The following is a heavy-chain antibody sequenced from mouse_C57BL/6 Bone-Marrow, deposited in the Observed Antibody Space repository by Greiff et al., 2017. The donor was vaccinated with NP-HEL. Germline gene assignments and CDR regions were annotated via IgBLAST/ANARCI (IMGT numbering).Heavy chain of an antibody. CDR2: IYPRSGNT. J-gene: IGHJ2*01. D-gene: IGHD3-2*02. CDR1: GYTFTSSG. V-gene: IGHV1-81*01. CDR3: ARGLDSSGYVDDY. Sequence: QVQLQQSGAELARPGASVNLSCKASGYTFTSSGISWVKQITGQGLEWIGFIYPRSGNTYYNDKFKGKATLTADKSSSTAYMELRSLTSEDSAVYVWARGLDSSGYVDDYWGQGTTLTVTS.